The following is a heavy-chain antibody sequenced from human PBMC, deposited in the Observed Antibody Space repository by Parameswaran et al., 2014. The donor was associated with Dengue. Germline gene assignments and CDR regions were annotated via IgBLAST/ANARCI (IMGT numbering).Heavy chain of an antibody. Sequence: GSLRLSCATSGFTFDTYWMSWVRQAPGKGLEWVANIKPDGTEKYYLDSVKGRFSISRDNAKNSLYLQMNSLRVDDTAVYYCARMSRLLDYWGQGTLVTVSS. CDR1: GFTFDTYW. V-gene: IGHV3-7*01. CDR3: ARMSRLLDY. J-gene: IGHJ4*02. CDR2: IKPDGTEK.